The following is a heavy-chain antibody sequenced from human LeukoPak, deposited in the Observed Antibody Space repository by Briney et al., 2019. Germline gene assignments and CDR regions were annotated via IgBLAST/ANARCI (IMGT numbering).Heavy chain of an antibody. Sequence: PSETLSLTCTVSGGSISSGGYYWNWIRQHPGKGLEWIGYIYYSGSTYYNPSLKSRVTISVDTSKSQFSLKLSSVTAADTAVYYCARGRGRENGYCSGGSCYWLVRYYYYGMDVWGQGTTVTVSS. CDR3: ARGRGRENGYCSGGSCYWLVRYYYYGMDV. CDR2: IYYSGST. D-gene: IGHD2-15*01. J-gene: IGHJ6*02. CDR1: GGSISSGGYY. V-gene: IGHV4-31*03.